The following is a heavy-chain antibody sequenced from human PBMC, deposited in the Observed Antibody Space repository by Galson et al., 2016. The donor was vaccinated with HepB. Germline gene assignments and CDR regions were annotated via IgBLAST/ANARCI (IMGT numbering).Heavy chain of an antibody. Sequence: CAASGFSFSNFAMHWVRQAPGKGLEWVANIWSDGSKRDYADSVKGRFTISRDNSKNTVYLQMNSLRAEDTAVYYCASTLYDILTGAYGLDVWGQGTTVIVSS. J-gene: IGHJ6*02. V-gene: IGHV3-33*01. CDR3: ASTLYDILTGAYGLDV. CDR1: GFSFSNFA. CDR2: IWSDGSKR. D-gene: IGHD3-9*01.